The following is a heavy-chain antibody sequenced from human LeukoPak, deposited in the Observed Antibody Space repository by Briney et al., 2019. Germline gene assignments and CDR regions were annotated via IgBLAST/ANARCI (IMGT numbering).Heavy chain of an antibody. CDR2: ISSSSGTT. CDR3: ARVDYFES. J-gene: IGHJ4*02. V-gene: IGHV3-48*02. CDR1: GFTFSSYS. Sequence: GGSLRLSCAGSGFTFSSYSMSWVRQAPGKGLEWLSYISSSSGTTYYADSVKGRFTISRDNAKNSLYLQMNSLTDEDTAVYYCARVDYFESWGQGTLVTVSS.